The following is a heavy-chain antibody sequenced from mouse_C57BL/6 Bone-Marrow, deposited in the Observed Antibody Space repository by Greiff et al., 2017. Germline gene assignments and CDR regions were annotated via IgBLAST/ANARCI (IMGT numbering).Heavy chain of an antibody. CDR2: INPGSGGT. Sequence: VQLKESGAELVRPGTSVKVSCKASGYAFTNYLIEWVKQRPGQGLEWIGVINPGSGGTNYNEKFKGKATLTADKSSSTAYMQLSSLTSEDSAVYFCARQLRSAMDYWGQGTSVTVSS. D-gene: IGHD1-1*01. CDR3: ARQLRSAMDY. CDR1: GYAFTNYL. V-gene: IGHV1-54*01. J-gene: IGHJ4*01.